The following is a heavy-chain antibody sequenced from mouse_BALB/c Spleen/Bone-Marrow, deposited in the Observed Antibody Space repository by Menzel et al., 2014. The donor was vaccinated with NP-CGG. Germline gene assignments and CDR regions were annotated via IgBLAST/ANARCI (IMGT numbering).Heavy chain of an antibody. V-gene: IGHV14-3*02. D-gene: IGHD1-1*01. Sequence: EVQLQESGAELVKPGASVKLSCTASGFNIKDTYMHWVKQRPEQGLEWIGRIDPANGNTKYDPKFQGKATITADTSSNTAYLQLSSLTSEDTAVYYCANYYYGSSLFAYWGQGTVVTVSA. CDR2: IDPANGNT. J-gene: IGHJ3*01. CDR3: ANYYYGSSLFAY. CDR1: GFNIKDTY.